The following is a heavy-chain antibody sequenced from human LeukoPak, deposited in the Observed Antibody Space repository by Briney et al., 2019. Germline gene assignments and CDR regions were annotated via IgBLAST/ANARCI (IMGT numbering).Heavy chain of an antibody. CDR2: IYYSGST. D-gene: IGHD3-3*01. CDR3: ARGYYDFWSGHSRRAFDI. J-gene: IGHJ3*02. V-gene: IGHV4-30-2*03. CDR1: GGSISSGGYS. Sequence: SETLSLTCAVSGGSISSGGYSWSWIRQPPGKGLEWIGSIYYSGSTYYNPSLKSRVTISVDTSKNQFSLKLSSVTAADTAVYYCARGYYDFWSGHSRRAFDIWGQGTMVTVSS.